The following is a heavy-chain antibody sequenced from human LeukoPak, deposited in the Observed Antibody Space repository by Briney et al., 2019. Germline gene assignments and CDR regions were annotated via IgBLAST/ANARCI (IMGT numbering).Heavy chain of an antibody. V-gene: IGHV1-2*02. D-gene: IGHD3-22*01. CDR1: GYTFTGYY. CDR3: ARGGTPGWYYYDSSGYEYFQH. J-gene: IGHJ1*01. Sequence: GASVKVSCKASGYTFTGYYMHWVRQAPGQGLEWMGWINPNSGGTNYAQKFQGRDSMTRDTSISTAYMELSRLRSDDTAVYYCARGGTPGWYYYDSSGYEYFQHWGQGTLVTVSS. CDR2: INPNSGGT.